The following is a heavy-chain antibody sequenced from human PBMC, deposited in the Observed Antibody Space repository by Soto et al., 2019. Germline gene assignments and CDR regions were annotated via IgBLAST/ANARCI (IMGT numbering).Heavy chain of an antibody. J-gene: IGHJ4*02. Sequence: PGGSLRLSCAASGFTFSSYWMHWVRQAPGKGLVWVSRINSVGSSTSYADSVKGRFTISRDNAKNTLYLQMNSLRAEDSAVYYCARWGTRITIFGVVIISRGSFDYWGQGT. CDR2: INSVGSST. V-gene: IGHV3-74*01. D-gene: IGHD3-3*01. CDR1: GFTFSSYW. CDR3: ARWGTRITIFGVVIISRGSFDY.